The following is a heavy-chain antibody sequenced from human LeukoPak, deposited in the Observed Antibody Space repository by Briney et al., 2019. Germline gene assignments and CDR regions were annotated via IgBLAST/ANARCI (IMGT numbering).Heavy chain of an antibody. D-gene: IGHD4-23*01. J-gene: IGHJ5*02. V-gene: IGHV3-23*01. CDR2: ISGSGGST. CDR3: ALSIDYGGNP. Sequence: GGSLRLSCAASGFTFSSYAMSWVRQAPGKGLEWVSAISGSGGSTYYADSVKGRFTISRDNSKDTLYLQMNSLRAEDTAVYYCALSIDYGGNPWGQGTLVTVSS. CDR1: GFTFSSYA.